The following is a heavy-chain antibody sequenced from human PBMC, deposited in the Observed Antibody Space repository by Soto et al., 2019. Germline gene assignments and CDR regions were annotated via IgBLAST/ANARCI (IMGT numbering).Heavy chain of an antibody. V-gene: IGHV4-38-2*02. D-gene: IGHD3-22*01. CDR3: ARDGGPYYYDSSGYSV. CDR2: IYHSGST. J-gene: IGHJ4*02. CDR1: GYSISSGYY. Sequence: QVQLQESGPGLVKPSETLSLTCAVSGYSISSGYYWGWIRQPPGKGLEWIGSIYHSGSTYYNPSLKSRVTISVDTSKNQFSLKLSSVTAADTAVYYCARDGGPYYYDSSGYSVWGQGTLVTVSS.